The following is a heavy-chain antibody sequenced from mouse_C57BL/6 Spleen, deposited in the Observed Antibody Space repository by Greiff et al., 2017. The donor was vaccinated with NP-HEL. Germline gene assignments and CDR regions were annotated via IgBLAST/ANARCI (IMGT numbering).Heavy chain of an antibody. CDR1: GYSFTGYY. V-gene: IGHV1-42*01. D-gene: IGHD1-1*01. CDR2: INPSTGGT. CDR3: ARRGYGGYYFDY. J-gene: IGHJ2*01. Sequence: EVQLQQSGPELVKPGASVKISCKASGYSFTGYYMNWVKQSPEKSLEWIGEINPSTGGTTYNQKFKAKATLTIDKSSSTAYMQLKSLTSEDSAVYYCARRGYGGYYFDYWGQGTTLTVSS.